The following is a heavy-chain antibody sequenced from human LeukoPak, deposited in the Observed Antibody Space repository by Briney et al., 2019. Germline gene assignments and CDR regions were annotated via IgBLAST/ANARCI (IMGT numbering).Heavy chain of an antibody. CDR3: ARDPHEYGGAYNYYYYMDV. D-gene: IGHD4-23*01. V-gene: IGHV1-18*01. CDR1: GYTFTSYG. CDR2: ISAYNGNT. J-gene: IGHJ6*03. Sequence: GASVKVSCKASGYTFTSYGISWVRQAPGQGREWMGWISAYNGNTNYAQKLQGRVTMTTDTSTSTAYMELRSLRSDDTAVYYCARDPHEYGGAYNYYYYMDVWGKGTTVTVSS.